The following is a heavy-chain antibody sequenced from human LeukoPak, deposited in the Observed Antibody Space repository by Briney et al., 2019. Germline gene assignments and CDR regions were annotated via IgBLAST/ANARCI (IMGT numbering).Heavy chain of an antibody. V-gene: IGHV3-30-3*01. D-gene: IGHD2-2*01. J-gene: IGHJ6*02. Sequence: GGSLRLSCAASGFTFSSYAMHWVRQAPGKGLEWVAVISYDGSNKYYADSVKGRFTISRDNSKNTLYLQMNSLRAEDTAVYYCARAREVPAGRPYYYYGMDVWGQGTTVTVSS. CDR2: ISYDGSNK. CDR1: GFTFSSYA. CDR3: ARAREVPAGRPYYYYGMDV.